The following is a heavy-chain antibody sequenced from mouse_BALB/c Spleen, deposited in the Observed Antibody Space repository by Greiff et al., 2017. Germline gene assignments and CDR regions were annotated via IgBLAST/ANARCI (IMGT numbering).Heavy chain of an antibody. CDR3: TRNYGSSHLFDY. D-gene: IGHD1-1*01. CDR2: IYPGNSDT. CDR1: GYTFTSYW. V-gene: IGHV1-5*01. J-gene: IGHJ2*01. Sequence: EVQLQQSGTVLARPGASVKMSCKASGYTFTSYWMHWVKQRPGQGLEWIGAIYPGNSDTSYNQKFKGKAKLTAVTSTSTAYMELSSLTNEDSAVYYCTRNYGSSHLFDYWGQGTTLTVSS.